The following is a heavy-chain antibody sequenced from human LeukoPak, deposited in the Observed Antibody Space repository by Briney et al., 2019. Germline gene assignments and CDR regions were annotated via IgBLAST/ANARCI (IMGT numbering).Heavy chain of an antibody. CDR1: GYTFTSYD. V-gene: IGHV1-2*02. D-gene: IGHD1-26*01. Sequence: ASVTVSCKASGYTFTSYDINWVRQATGQGLEWMGCVNPNSGDTNYAQKFQGSVTMTRDTSISTVYMELSRLRSDDTAVYYCARASGSYWWFDSWGQGTLVTVSS. CDR3: ARASGSYWWFDS. J-gene: IGHJ5*01. CDR2: VNPNSGDT.